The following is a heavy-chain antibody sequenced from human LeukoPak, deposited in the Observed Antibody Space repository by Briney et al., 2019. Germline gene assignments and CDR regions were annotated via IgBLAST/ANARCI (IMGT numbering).Heavy chain of an antibody. CDR1: GFTFSSYG. J-gene: IGHJ4*02. D-gene: IGHD2-21*02. CDR2: IWYDGSNK. CDR3: ARSTYCGGDCYAPDY. Sequence: PGRSLRLSCAASGFTFSSYGMHWLRQAPGKGLEWVAVIWYDGSNKYYADSVKGRFTISRDNSKNTLYLQMNSLRAEDTAVYYCARSTYCGGDCYAPDYWGQGTLVTVPS. V-gene: IGHV3-33*01.